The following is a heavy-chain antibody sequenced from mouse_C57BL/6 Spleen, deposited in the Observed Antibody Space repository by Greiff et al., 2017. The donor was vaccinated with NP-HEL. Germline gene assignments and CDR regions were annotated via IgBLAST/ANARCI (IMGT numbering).Heavy chain of an antibody. Sequence: VQLQQSGPVLVKPGASVKMSCKASGYTFTDYYMNWVKQSHGKSLEWIGVINPYNGGTSYNQKFKGKATLTVDKSSSTAYMELNSLTSEDSAVYYCAGYYGSKFLDYWGQGTTLTVSS. V-gene: IGHV1-19*01. CDR3: AGYYGSKFLDY. CDR2: INPYNGGT. CDR1: GYTFTDYY. J-gene: IGHJ2*01. D-gene: IGHD1-1*01.